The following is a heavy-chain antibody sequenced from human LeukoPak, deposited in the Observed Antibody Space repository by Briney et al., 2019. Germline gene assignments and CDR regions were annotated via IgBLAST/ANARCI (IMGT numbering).Heavy chain of an antibody. J-gene: IGHJ3*02. D-gene: IGHD6-19*01. CDR2: INWNGGST. Sequence: GGSLRLSCAASGFPFDDYGMNWVRHVPGKGLEWVSGINWNGGSTGYAHSVKGRFTISRDNAKNSLYLQMNSLRAEDTALYYCARDIVLIAVAVRGSFDIWGQGTMVTVSS. CDR3: ARDIVLIAVAVRGSFDI. V-gene: IGHV3-20*04. CDR1: GFPFDDYG.